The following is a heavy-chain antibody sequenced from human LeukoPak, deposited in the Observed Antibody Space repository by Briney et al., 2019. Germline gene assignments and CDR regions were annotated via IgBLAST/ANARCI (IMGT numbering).Heavy chain of an antibody. CDR1: GYTFTGYY. V-gene: IGHV1-2*02. CDR3: ARSLGELSLPFDY. Sequence: ASVKVSCKASGYTFTGYYMHWVRQAPGQGLEWMGWINPNSGGTNYAQKFQGRVTMTRDTSISTAYMELSRLRSEDTAVYYCARSLGELSLPFDYWGQGTLVTVSS. CDR2: INPNSGGT. D-gene: IGHD3-16*02. J-gene: IGHJ4*02.